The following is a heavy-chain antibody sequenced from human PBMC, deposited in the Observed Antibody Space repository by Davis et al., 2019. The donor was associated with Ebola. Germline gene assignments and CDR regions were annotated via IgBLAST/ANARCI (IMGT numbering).Heavy chain of an antibody. J-gene: IGHJ3*02. CDR3: TTPGGQDSGYDVFDI. CDR1: GGTFSSYT. CDR2: INPNDGRT. V-gene: IGHV1-46*03. D-gene: IGHD5-12*01. Sequence: AASVKVSCKASGGTFSSYTISWVRPAPGPGLEWMGMINPNDGRTIYAQKFQGRVTVTRDTSTTTVYMDLSSLRSEDTALYYCTTPGGQDSGYDVFDIWGQRTMVTVSS.